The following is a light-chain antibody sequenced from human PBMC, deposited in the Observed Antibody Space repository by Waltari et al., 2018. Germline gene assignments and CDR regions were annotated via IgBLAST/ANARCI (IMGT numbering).Light chain of an antibody. CDR2: GAS. V-gene: IGKV3-15*01. Sequence: TLSCRASQSVSSNLAWYQQKPGQAPRLLIYGASTRATGIPARFSGSGSGTDFTLTISSLQSEDFAVYYCQQFKNWPPGFGQGTKVEIK. J-gene: IGKJ1*01. CDR3: QQFKNWPPG. CDR1: QSVSSN.